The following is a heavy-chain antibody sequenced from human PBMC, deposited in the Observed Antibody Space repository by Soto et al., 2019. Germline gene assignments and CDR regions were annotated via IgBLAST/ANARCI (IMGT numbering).Heavy chain of an antibody. CDR3: ARVRVATVTPYFDY. CDR2: INSKGDST. CDR1: GFIFSSYG. V-gene: IGHV3-64*01. J-gene: IGHJ4*02. Sequence: GGSLRLSCEASGFIFSSYGMHWVRQAPGKRLEYVSGINSKGDSTYYANSVKGRFTISRDDFKNMVYLQMDSLRTEDMAVYYCARVRVATVTPYFDYWGQGT. D-gene: IGHD4-17*01.